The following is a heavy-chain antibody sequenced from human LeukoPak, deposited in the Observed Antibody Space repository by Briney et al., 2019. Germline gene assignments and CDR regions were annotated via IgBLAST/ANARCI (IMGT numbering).Heavy chain of an antibody. J-gene: IGHJ6*03. CDR2: IDNDGHGI. V-gene: IGHV3-74*01. CDR3: AAGGGWDPSFGVVTHIDA. D-gene: IGHD3-3*01. CDR1: GFTFSGYW. Sequence: GGSPRLSCAASGFTFSGYWMHWVRQGPEKGLELVSRIDNDGHGIIYADSVKGRFTTSRDNAKNTLYLQMNSLRVEDTAVYYCAAGGGWDPSFGVVTHIDAWGKGTTVAVS.